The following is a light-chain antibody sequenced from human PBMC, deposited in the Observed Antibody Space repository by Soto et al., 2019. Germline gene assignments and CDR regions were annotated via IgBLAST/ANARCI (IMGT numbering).Light chain of an antibody. CDR1: QSISSW. J-gene: IGKJ2*01. CDR3: QEYDDYLFT. Sequence: DIQMTQSPSILSASVGDRVTITCRASQSISSWLAWYQQKPGKAPKLLIYKASSLESGVPSRFSGSGSGTEFTLTISSLQPDDFATYYCQEYDDYLFTFGPGTKLEIK. V-gene: IGKV1-5*03. CDR2: KAS.